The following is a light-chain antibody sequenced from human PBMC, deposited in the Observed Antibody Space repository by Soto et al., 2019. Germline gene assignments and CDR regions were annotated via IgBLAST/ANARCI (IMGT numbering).Light chain of an antibody. CDR1: QSISSY. Sequence: DIQMTQSPSSLSASVGGRVTITCRASQSISSYLNWYQQKPGKAPKLLIYAASSLQSGVPSRFSGSGSGTDFTLTISSLQPEDFATYYCQQSYSTSITFGQGTRLEI. J-gene: IGKJ5*01. V-gene: IGKV1-39*01. CDR3: QQSYSTSIT. CDR2: AAS.